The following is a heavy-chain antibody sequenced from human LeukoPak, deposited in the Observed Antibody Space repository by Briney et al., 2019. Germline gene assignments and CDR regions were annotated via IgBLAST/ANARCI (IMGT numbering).Heavy chain of an antibody. V-gene: IGHV4-39*07. CDR2: IYYSGST. Sequence: PSETLSLTCTVSGGSISSSSYYWGWIRQPPGKGLEWIGSIYYSGSTYYNPSLKSRVTISVDTSKNQFSLKLSSVTAADTAVYYCARGPVMITFGGVIVHYFDYWGQGTLVTVSS. CDR1: GGSISSSSYY. J-gene: IGHJ4*02. CDR3: ARGPVMITFGGVIVHYFDY. D-gene: IGHD3-16*02.